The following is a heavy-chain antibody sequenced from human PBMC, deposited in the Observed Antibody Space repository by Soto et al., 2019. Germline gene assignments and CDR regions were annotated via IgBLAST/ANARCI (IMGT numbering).Heavy chain of an antibody. V-gene: IGHV3-30-3*01. J-gene: IGHJ4*02. CDR1: GFTFSSYA. CDR3: AKDSAAVGDD. Sequence: PGGSLRLSCAASGFTFSSYAMHWVRQAPGKGLEWVAVISYDGSNKYYADSVKGRFTISRDNSKNTLYLQMNSLRAEDTAVYYCAKDSAAVGDDWGQGTLVTVSS. CDR2: ISYDGSNK.